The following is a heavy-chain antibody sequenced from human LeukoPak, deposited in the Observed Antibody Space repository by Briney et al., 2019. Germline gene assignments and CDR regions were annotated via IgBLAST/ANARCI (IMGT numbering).Heavy chain of an antibody. V-gene: IGHV4-38-2*02. CDR1: GNSISSGHY. CDR3: ARVTTVTTAPEFDY. J-gene: IGHJ4*02. CDR2: IYLSGTT. Sequence: SETLSLTCSVSGNSISSGHYWGWIRRTPGKGLEWIGSIYLSGTTYYNPSLKSRVTISVDTSKNQFSLKLSSVTAADTAVYYCARVTTVTTAPEFDYWGQGTLVTVSS. D-gene: IGHD4-17*01.